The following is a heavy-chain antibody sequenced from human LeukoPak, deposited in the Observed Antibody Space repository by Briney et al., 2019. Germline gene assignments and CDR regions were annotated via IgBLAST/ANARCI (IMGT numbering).Heavy chain of an antibody. J-gene: IGHJ4*02. D-gene: IGHD3-10*01. V-gene: IGHV3-21*01. CDR2: ISSSSSYI. Sequence: PGGSLRLSCAASGFTFSSYSMNWVRQAPGKGLEWVSSISSSSSYIYYADSVKGRFTISRDNAKNSLYLQMNSLRAEDTAVYYCAREKLGSGSYRVFDYWGREPWSPSPQ. CDR3: AREKLGSGSYRVFDY. CDR1: GFTFSSYS.